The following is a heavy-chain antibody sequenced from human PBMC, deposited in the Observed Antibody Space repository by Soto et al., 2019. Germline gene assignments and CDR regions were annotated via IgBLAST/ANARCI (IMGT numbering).Heavy chain of an antibody. D-gene: IGHD3-3*01. V-gene: IGHV1-46*01. CDR1: GYAFTNYY. J-gene: IGHJ6*01. CDR2: INPSGGGT. Sequence: ASVKVSCKASGYAFTNYYMHWARQAPGQGLEWMGIINPSGGGTSYAQKFQGRLTVTRDTSTSTVYMELRTLRSEDTAVYYCARDRGGGPFESYDFWSGYPPDGMDVWGQGTTVTVSS. CDR3: ARDRGGGPFESYDFWSGYPPDGMDV.